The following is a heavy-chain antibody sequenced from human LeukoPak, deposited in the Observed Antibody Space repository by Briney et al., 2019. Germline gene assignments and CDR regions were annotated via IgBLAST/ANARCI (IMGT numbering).Heavy chain of an antibody. D-gene: IGHD2-2*02. CDR2: IYYSGST. Sequence: PSETLSLTCTVSGGSISSGGYYWSWIRQHPGKGLEWIGYIYYSGSTYYNPSLKSRVTISVDTSKNQFSLKLSSVTAADTAVYYCASLAAAIYYYGMGVWGQGTTVTVSS. CDR1: GGSISSGGYY. J-gene: IGHJ6*02. CDR3: ASLAAAIYYYGMGV. V-gene: IGHV4-31*03.